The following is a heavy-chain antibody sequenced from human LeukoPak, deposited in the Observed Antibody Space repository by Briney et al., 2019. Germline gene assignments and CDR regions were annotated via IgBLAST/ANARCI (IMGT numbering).Heavy chain of an antibody. CDR3: TRGLSSSRYGQYFDY. V-gene: IGHV3-49*03. Sequence: GGTLRLSCAASGITFSSYAMSWFRQAPGKGLEWVGFIRSKAYGGTTEYAASVKGRFTISRDDSKSIAYLQMNSLKTEDTAVYYCTRGLSSSRYGQYFDYWGQGTLVTVSS. CDR1: GITFSSYA. J-gene: IGHJ4*02. CDR2: IRSKAYGGTT. D-gene: IGHD6-13*01.